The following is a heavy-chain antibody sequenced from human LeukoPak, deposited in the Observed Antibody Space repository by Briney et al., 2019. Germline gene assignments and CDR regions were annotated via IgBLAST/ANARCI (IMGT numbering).Heavy chain of an antibody. CDR2: IIPIFGTA. Sequence: ASVKVSCKASGGTFSSYAISWVRQAPGQGLEWMGGIIPIFGTANYAQKFQGRVTITADESTSTAYMELSSLRSEDTAVYYCARARYCSSTGCYPGGYFDYWGQGTLVTVSS. J-gene: IGHJ4*02. CDR3: ARARYCSSTGCYPGGYFDY. V-gene: IGHV1-69*13. D-gene: IGHD2-2*01. CDR1: GGTFSSYA.